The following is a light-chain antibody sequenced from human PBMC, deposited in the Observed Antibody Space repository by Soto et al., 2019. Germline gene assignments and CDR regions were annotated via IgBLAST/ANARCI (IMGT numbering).Light chain of an antibody. CDR1: QSVSTW. J-gene: IGKJ4*01. V-gene: IGKV1-5*03. CDR3: QQYNSNPLT. Sequence: GDRVTITCRASQSVSTWLAWYQQKPGKVPKLLIYKAYSLESGVPSRFSGSGSGTEFTLTISSLQPDDFATYYCQQYNSNPLTFGGGTKVEIK. CDR2: KAY.